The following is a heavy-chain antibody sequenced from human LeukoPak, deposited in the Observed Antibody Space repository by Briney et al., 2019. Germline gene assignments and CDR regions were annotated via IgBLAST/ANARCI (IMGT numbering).Heavy chain of an antibody. CDR1: GFTFDDYA. Sequence: PGRSLRLSCAASGFTFDDYAMHWVRQAPGKGLEWVSGISWNSGSIGYADSVKGRFTISRDNAKNSLYLQMNSLRAEDTALYYCAEDTGPTPHSSSNYWGQGTLVTVSS. CDR2: ISWNSGSI. V-gene: IGHV3-9*01. CDR3: AEDTGPTPHSSSNY. D-gene: IGHD6-6*01. J-gene: IGHJ4*02.